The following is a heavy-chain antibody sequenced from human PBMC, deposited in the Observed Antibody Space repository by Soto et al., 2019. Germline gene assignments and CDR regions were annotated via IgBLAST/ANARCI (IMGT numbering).Heavy chain of an antibody. CDR3: AHAPGHYYDSSGYYLAFGYYYGMDV. J-gene: IGHJ6*02. D-gene: IGHD3-22*01. V-gene: IGHV2-5*02. CDR1: GFSLSTSGVG. CDR2: IYWDEDK. Sequence: QITLKESGPTLVKPTQTLTLTCTFSGFSLSTSGVGVGWIRQPPGKALEWLALIYWDEDKRYSPSLKSRLTTPKYTSKNHIVLTMTNMDPVNTATYYCAHAPGHYYDSSGYYLAFGYYYGMDVWGQGTTVTVSS.